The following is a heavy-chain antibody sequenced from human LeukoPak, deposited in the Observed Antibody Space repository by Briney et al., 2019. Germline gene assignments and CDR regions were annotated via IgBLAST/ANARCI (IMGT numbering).Heavy chain of an antibody. J-gene: IGHJ4*02. CDR2: INHSGST. V-gene: IGHV4-34*01. Sequence: SETLSLTCAVYGGSFSGYYWSWIRQPPGKGLEWIAEINHSGSTNYNPSLKSRVTISVDTSKNQFSLKLSSVTAADTAVYYCARSGDYDSSGYYHGRRFDYWGQGTLVTVSS. CDR1: GGSFSGYY. CDR3: ARSGDYDSSGYYHGRRFDY. D-gene: IGHD3-22*01.